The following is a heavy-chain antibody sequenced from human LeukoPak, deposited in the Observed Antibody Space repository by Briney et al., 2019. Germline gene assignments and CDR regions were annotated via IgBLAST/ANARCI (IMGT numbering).Heavy chain of an antibody. V-gene: IGHV1-2*02. CDR1: GYTFTGYY. J-gene: IGHJ4*02. CDR3: AREYGHSSGWYPIDY. CDR2: INPNSGGT. D-gene: IGHD6-19*01. Sequence: ASVKVSCKASGYTFTGYYMHWVRQAPGQGLEWMGWINPNSGGTNYAQKFQGRVTMTRDTSISTAYMELSRLRSDDTAAYYCAREYGHSSGWYPIDYWGQGTLVTVSS.